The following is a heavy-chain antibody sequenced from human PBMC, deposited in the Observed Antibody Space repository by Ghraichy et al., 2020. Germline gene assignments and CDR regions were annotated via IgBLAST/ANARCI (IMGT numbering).Heavy chain of an antibody. CDR2: IYSGGDT. V-gene: IGHV3-53*01. CDR1: GFTVSSKY. Sequence: AGSLRLSCVVSGFTVSSKYMSWVHQAPGKGLEWVSVIYSGGDTYYGDSVKGRFTVSRDNSKNTLYLQMNSLRAEDTAVYYCASLSVTRYWYFDLWGRGTLVTVSS. D-gene: IGHD4-17*01. J-gene: IGHJ2*01. CDR3: ASLSVTRYWYFDL.